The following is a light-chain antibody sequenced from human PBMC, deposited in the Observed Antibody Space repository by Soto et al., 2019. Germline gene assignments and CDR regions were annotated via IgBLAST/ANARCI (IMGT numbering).Light chain of an antibody. V-gene: IGKV1-8*01. Sequence: AIRMTQSPSSFSASTGDRVTITCRASQGISSYLAWCQQKPGKAPKLLIYAASTLQSGVPSRFSGSGSGTAFTLTISCLQSEDFATYYCQQYYSYPITFGQGTRLEIK. CDR1: QGISSY. CDR2: AAS. CDR3: QQYYSYPIT. J-gene: IGKJ5*01.